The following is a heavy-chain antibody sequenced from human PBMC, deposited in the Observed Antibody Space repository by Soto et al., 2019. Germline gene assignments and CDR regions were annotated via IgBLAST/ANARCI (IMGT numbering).Heavy chain of an antibody. CDR1: GFSLSTSGVG. D-gene: IGHD2-21*01. Sequence: QVTLKESGPTLVKPTQTLTLTCTFSGFSLSTSGVGVGWIRQPPGKALEWLAFIYGDDDKRYSPSLENRLTISQDTSKNQVVLTMTNMDTVDTATYFCARGGMWRFFEFWGQGARVTVSS. CDR2: IYGDDDK. V-gene: IGHV2-5*02. CDR3: ARGGMWRFFEF. J-gene: IGHJ4*02.